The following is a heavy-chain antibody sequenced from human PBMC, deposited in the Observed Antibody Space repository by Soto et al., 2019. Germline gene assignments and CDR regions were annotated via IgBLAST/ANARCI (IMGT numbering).Heavy chain of an antibody. Sequence: EVQLLESGGGVVQPGGSLRLSCAASGFSFSDYSINWVRQAPGKGLQWVSSITGGGGGTSHTDSVKGRFTLFRDNSKNTVFLQMNSLRVEDTAMYYCAKDRESSYQLAVTFGSWGQGTLVIVSS. CDR1: GFSFSDYS. J-gene: IGHJ4*02. D-gene: IGHD3-10*01. CDR3: AKDRESSYQLAVTFGS. CDR2: ITGGGGGT. V-gene: IGHV3-23*01.